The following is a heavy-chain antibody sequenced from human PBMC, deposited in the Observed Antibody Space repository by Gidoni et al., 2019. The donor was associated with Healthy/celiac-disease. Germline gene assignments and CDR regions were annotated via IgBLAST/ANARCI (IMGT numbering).Heavy chain of an antibody. J-gene: IGHJ4*02. CDR2: INHSGST. Sequence: QLQLQHWGAGLLKLSETLSPTCAVYGGSFSGYYWSWIRQPPGKGLGWIGEINHSGSTTYNPSLKSRVNISVDTTKNRFSLKLSSVTAAGTAVYYCARGLANLYYVDYWGQGTLVTVSS. CDR3: ARGLANLYYVDY. D-gene: IGHD5-12*01. V-gene: IGHV4-34*01. CDR1: GGSFSGYY.